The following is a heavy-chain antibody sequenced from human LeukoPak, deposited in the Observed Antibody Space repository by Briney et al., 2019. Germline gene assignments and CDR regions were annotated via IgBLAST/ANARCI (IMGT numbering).Heavy chain of an antibody. J-gene: IGHJ6*03. CDR1: GYTLTELS. CDR2: FDPEDGET. Sequence: GASVKVSCKVSGYTLTELSMHWVRQAPGKGLGWVGGFDPEDGETIYAQKFQGRVTMTEDTSTDTAYMELSSLRSEDTAVYYCARDEELELRNYVDVWGKGTTVTVFS. CDR3: ARDEELELRNYVDV. D-gene: IGHD1-7*01. V-gene: IGHV1-24*01.